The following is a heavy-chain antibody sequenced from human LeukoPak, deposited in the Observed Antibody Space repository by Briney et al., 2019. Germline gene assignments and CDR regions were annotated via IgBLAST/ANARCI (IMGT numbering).Heavy chain of an antibody. J-gene: IGHJ6*03. CDR2: IYRTGST. CDR1: TFSISSGYY. V-gene: IGHV4-38-2*02. CDR3: ARRGTATTYYYYYYMDV. Sequence: PSETLSLTCTVSTFSISSGYYWGWIRQPPGKGLEWIGSIYRTGSTDYNPSLKSRVTISVDTSKNLFSLNLTSVTAADTAVYFCARRGTATTYYYYYYMDVWGKGTTVTVSS. D-gene: IGHD1/OR15-1a*01.